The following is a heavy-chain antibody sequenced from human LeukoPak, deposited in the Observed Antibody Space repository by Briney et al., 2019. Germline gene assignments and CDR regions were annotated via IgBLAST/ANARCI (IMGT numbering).Heavy chain of an antibody. V-gene: IGHV1-69*04. CDR1: GGTFSSYA. CDR2: IIPIFGIA. J-gene: IGHJ1*01. CDR3: ARDRGATSAEYFQH. Sequence: ASVTVSCKASGGTFSSYAISWVRQAPGQGLEWMGRIIPIFGIANYAQKFQGRVTITADKSTSTAYMELSSLRSEDTAVYYCARDRGATSAEYFQHWGQGTLVTVSS. D-gene: IGHD3-10*01.